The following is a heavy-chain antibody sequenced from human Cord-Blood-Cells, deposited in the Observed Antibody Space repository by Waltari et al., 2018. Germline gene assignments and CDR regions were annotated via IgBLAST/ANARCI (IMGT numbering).Heavy chain of an antibody. CDR3: AFDLVATIQQMA. Sequence: QAQLVRSGAEVKKPGSSVTVSCQPPGATFSSDDIRWVRQAPGQGLEWMGGIIPIFGTANYAQKFQGRVTITADKSTSTAYMELSSLRSEDTAVYYCAFDLVATIQQMAWGQGTLVTVSS. D-gene: IGHD5-12*01. V-gene: IGHV1-69*06. CDR2: IIPIFGTA. CDR1: GATFSSDD. J-gene: IGHJ4*02.